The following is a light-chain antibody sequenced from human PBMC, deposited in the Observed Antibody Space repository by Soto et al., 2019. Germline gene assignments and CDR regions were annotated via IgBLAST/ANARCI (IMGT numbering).Light chain of an antibody. J-gene: IGLJ1*01. CDR3: SAYTSSSTLEGV. V-gene: IGLV2-14*01. CDR2: EVS. Sequence: QSALTQPASVSGSPGQSITISCTGTSSDVGGYNYVSWYQQHPGKAPKLMIYEVSNRPSGVSNRFSGSKSGNTASLTISGLLAEDEADYYGSAYTSSSTLEGVFGTGTKVTVL. CDR1: SSDVGGYNY.